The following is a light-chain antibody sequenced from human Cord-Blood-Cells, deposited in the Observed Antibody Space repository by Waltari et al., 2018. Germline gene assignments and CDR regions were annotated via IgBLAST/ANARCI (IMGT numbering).Light chain of an antibody. CDR1: QGISSW. J-gene: IGKJ3*01. CDR3: QQDNSFPPA. V-gene: IGKV1-12*01. Sequence: DIQITPSPSAVSEARVDRVCLTCRASQGISSWLAWYQQKPGKAPKLLIYAASSLQSGVPSRFSGSGSGTDFTLTISSLQPEDFATYYCQQDNSFPPAFGPGTKVDIK. CDR2: AAS.